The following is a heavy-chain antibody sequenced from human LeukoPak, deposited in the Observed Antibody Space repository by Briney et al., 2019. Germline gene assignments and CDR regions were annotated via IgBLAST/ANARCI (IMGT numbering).Heavy chain of an antibody. CDR1: GFTFSIYA. CDR2: ISGSGGST. V-gene: IGHV3-23*01. Sequence: PGGSVRLSCGASGFTFSIYAMSGVRQAPGKGLEWVSAISGSGGSTYYAASVKGRFTISRDNSKITLYVQLNSLRAENTAVYYCAKDRPITRIVGNYFDYWGQGTLVTVSS. CDR3: AKDRPITRIVGNYFDY. D-gene: IGHD3-22*01. J-gene: IGHJ4*02.